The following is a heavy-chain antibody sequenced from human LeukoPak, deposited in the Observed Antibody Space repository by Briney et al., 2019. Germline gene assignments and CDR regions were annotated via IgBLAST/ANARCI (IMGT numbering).Heavy chain of an antibody. CDR2: MNPNSGNT. CDR1: GYTFTSYD. J-gene: IGHJ6*03. D-gene: IGHD6-6*01. V-gene: IGHV1-8*01. Sequence: ASVKVSCKASGYTFTSYDINWVRQATGQGLEWMGWMNPNSGNTGYAQKLQGRVTMTTDTSTSTAYMELRSLRSDDTAVYYCARVGSSSSLYYYYCMDVWGKGTTVTVSS. CDR3: ARVGSSSSLYYYYCMDV.